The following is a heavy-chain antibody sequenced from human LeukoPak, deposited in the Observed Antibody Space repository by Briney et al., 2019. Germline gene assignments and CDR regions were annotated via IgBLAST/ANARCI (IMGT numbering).Heavy chain of an antibody. Sequence: GESLKISCKGSGYSFTSYWIAWVRQMPGKGLEWLGIIYPGDSDTRYSPSFQGQVTISADKSITTAYLQWSSLKASDTAIYYCARQLGVNTFDYWGQGTLVTVSS. V-gene: IGHV5-51*01. CDR2: IYPGDSDT. CDR1: GYSFTSYW. J-gene: IGHJ4*02. CDR3: ARQLGVNTFDY. D-gene: IGHD3-22*01.